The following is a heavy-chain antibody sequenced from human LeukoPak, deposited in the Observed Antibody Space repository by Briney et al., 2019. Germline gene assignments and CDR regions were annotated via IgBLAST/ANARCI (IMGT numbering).Heavy chain of an antibody. CDR2: INPNGGST. V-gene: IGHV1-46*01. D-gene: IGHD6-25*01. CDR1: GYTFTTYY. CDR3: TRGARRSASGDYFDY. Sequence: GASVNVSCKASGYTFTTYYMHWVRQAPGQGLEWMGIINPNGGSTSYAQKFQGRVTMTRDMSTSTVYKELSSLRSEDTAVYYCTRGARRSASGDYFDYWGQGTLVTVSS. J-gene: IGHJ4*02.